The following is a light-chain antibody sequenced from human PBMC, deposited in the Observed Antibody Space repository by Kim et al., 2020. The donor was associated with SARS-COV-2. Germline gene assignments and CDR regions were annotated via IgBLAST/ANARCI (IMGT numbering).Light chain of an antibody. CDR2: GAS. CDR1: QSISSSY. J-gene: IGKJ2*03. V-gene: IGKV3-20*01. Sequence: LSPGERATLSCRASQSISSSYLGWYQQRPGQAPRLLIYGASSRATGIPDRFSGSGSGTDFTLTISRLEPEDFAVYYCQHYGSAPYSFGQGTKLEI. CDR3: QHYGSAPYS.